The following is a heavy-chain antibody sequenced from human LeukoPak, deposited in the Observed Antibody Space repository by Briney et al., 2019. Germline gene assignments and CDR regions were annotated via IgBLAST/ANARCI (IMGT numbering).Heavy chain of an antibody. CDR3: ARHVVERKQWLGFDY. Sequence: SETLSLTCAVYGGSFSGYYWSWIRQPPGKGLEWIGEINHSGSTNYNPSLKSRVTISVDTSKNQFSLKLSSVTAADTAVYYCARHVVERKQWLGFDYWGQGTLVTVSS. J-gene: IGHJ4*02. CDR1: GGSFSGYY. CDR2: INHSGST. D-gene: IGHD6-19*01. V-gene: IGHV4-34*01.